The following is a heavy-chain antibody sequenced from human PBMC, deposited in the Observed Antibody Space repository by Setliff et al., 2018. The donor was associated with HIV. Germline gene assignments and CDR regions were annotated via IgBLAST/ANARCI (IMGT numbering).Heavy chain of an antibody. D-gene: IGHD3-22*01. CDR1: GYNFTNYG. CDR2: IGTYSGNT. Sequence: ASVKVSCKASGYNFTNYGIGWVRQAPGQGLEYLGWIGTYSGNTDYAQSVQGRVTMTRDTSTGTVYMDLRSLRSDDTAMYYCARGRNYDSSGYGDYYYYVDVWGKGTTVTVSS. J-gene: IGHJ6*03. CDR3: ARGRNYDSSGYGDYYYYVDV. V-gene: IGHV1-18*01.